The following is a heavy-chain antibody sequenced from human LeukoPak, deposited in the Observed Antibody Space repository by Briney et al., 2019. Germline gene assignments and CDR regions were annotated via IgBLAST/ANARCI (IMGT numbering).Heavy chain of an antibody. D-gene: IGHD3-10*01. CDR1: GGSISSSSYY. CDR2: IYYCGST. Sequence: PAETLSLTCTVSGGSISSSSYYWGWIRQPPGKGLEGIGSIYYCGSTSYNRSLKTRFTKTVYTSKNECSLKLSSVTAADTAVYYCXSGXXXYYXXXXXWGQ. J-gene: IGHJ1*01. CDR3: XSGXXXYYXXXXX. V-gene: IGHV4-39*01.